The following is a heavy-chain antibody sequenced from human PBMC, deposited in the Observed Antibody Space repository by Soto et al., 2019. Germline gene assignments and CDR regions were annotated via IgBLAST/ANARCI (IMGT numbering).Heavy chain of an antibody. V-gene: IGHV3-48*04. CDR1: GFTFSSYS. CDR3: ARDPRTYRRMDV. J-gene: IGHJ6*02. CDR2: ISSSGSTI. Sequence: GGSLRLSCAASGFTFSSYSMNWVRQAPGKGLEWVSYISSSGSTIYYADSVKGRFTISRDNAKNSLYLQMNSLRAEDTAVYYCARDPRTYRRMDVWGQGTTVTVSS.